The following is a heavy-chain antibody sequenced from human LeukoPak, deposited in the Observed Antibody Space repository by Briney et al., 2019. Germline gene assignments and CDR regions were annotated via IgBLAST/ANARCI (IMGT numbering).Heavy chain of an antibody. CDR3: ASSTSYVDLEFDY. J-gene: IGHJ4*02. CDR2: IIPIFGTA. Sequence: SVKVSCKASGGTFSSNAISWVRQAPGQGLEWMGGIIPIFGTANYAQKFQGRVTITTDESTSTAYMELRSLRSEDTAVYYCASSTSYVDLEFDYWGQGTLVTVSS. V-gene: IGHV1-69*05. CDR1: GGTFSSNA. D-gene: IGHD3-16*01.